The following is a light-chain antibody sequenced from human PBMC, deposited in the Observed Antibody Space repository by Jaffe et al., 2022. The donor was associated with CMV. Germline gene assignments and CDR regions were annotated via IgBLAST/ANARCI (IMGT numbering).Light chain of an antibody. CDR1: SSNIGRNT. Sequence: QSVLTQPPSASGTPGQGVTISCSGSSSNIGRNTVNWYQQFPGSAPKVLIYSDNQRPSGVPDRFSGSKSGTSASLAISGLQSEDEAHYYCAAWDDSLKGWVFGGGTQLTVL. J-gene: IGLJ3*02. CDR2: SDN. CDR3: AAWDDSLKGWV. V-gene: IGLV1-44*01.